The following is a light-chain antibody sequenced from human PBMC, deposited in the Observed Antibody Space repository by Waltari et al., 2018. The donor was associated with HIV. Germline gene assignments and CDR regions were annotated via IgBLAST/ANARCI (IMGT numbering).Light chain of an antibody. Sequence: QSALAQPASVSGSPGQSITMSCTGTTSDIGGYNFVSWYQQHPGKVPKVLIYEARKRPSGVFTLCCGSKPGNPASQPFSGRQTEEEADYYCSSYSTAANVVFGGGTKLTVL. CDR1: TSDIGGYNF. J-gene: IGLJ2*01. CDR3: SSYSTAANVV. V-gene: IGLV2-14*01. CDR2: EAR.